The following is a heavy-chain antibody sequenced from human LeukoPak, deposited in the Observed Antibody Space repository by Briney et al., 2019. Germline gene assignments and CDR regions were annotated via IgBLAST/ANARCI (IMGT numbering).Heavy chain of an antibody. CDR2: IKQDGSQK. CDR1: GFTFSNFW. V-gene: IGHV3-7*02. D-gene: IGHD4-17*01. J-gene: IGHJ4*02. CDR3: ARYYGDPRGFDY. Sequence: GGSLRLSCAASGFTFSNFWMTWGRQAPGKGLEWVAIIKQDGSQKYYVDSVKGRFTISRDNARNSLYLQMNSLRAEDTAVYYCARYYGDPRGFDYWGQGTLVTVSS.